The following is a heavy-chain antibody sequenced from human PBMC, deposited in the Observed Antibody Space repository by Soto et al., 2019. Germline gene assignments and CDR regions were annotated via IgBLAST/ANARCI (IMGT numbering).Heavy chain of an antibody. CDR1: GFTFNMYG. CDR3: GKGKWGYYYMDV. J-gene: IGHJ6*03. D-gene: IGHD3-16*01. V-gene: IGHV3-23*04. CDR2: ISASGGST. Sequence: EVQLVESGGGLIQPGGSLRLACEASGFTFNMYGIVWVRQAPGKGLEWVSAISASGGSTYYADSVKGRFIISRDNSKNTVYVEMQSLRAEDTDVYYCGKGKWGYYYMDVWGVGTTVTVSS.